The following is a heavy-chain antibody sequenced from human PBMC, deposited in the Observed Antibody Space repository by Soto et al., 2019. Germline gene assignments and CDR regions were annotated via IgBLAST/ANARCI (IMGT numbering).Heavy chain of an antibody. CDR3: AKSLLIITMIVVVIKDPTDHHYYYGMDV. CDR1: GYIFTSYY. CDR2: INPNSGGT. Sequence: GASVKVSCKASGYIFTSYYMYWVRQAPGQGLEWMGIINPNSGGTNYAHKFQGRVTMTRDTSISTAYMELTRLRSDDTAVYYCAKSLLIITMIVVVIKDPTDHHYYYGMDVWGQGTTVTVSS. J-gene: IGHJ6*02. V-gene: IGHV1-2*02. D-gene: IGHD3-22*01.